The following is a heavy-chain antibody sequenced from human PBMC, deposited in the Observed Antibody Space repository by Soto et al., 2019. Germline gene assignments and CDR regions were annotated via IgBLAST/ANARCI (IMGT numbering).Heavy chain of an antibody. CDR2: IYYSGST. D-gene: IGHD6-13*01. CDR1: GGSISSYY. CDR3: ARDTVNFGSSWYGNGMDV. Sequence: KPSETLSLTCTVSGGSISSYYWSWIRQPPGKGLEWIGYIYYSGSTNYNPSLKSRVTISVDTSKNQFSLKLSSVTAADTAVYYCARDTVNFGSSWYGNGMDVWGQGTTVTVSS. J-gene: IGHJ6*02. V-gene: IGHV4-59*01.